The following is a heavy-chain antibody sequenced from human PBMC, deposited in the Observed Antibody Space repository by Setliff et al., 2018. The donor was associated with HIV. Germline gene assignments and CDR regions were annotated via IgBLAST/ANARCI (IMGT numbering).Heavy chain of an antibody. D-gene: IGHD3-3*01. CDR2: ISYSGIS. J-gene: IGHJ6*03. CDR1: GGSISSHY. CDR3: ARGASMIFGVVIPFSFYSYMDV. V-gene: IGHV4-59*11. Sequence: PSETLSLTCTVSGGSISSHYWSWIRQPPGKGPEWMGYISYSGISNYNPSLKSRVTISLDTSNNHFSLLLRSVTAADTAVYHCARGASMIFGVVIPFSFYSYMDVWGTGTTVTVSS.